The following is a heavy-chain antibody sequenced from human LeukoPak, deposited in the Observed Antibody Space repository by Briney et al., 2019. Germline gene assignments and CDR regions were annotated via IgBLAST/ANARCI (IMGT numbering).Heavy chain of an antibody. CDR2: IYYSGST. Sequence: PSETLSLTCTVSGGSISSSSYYWGWIRQPPGKGLEWIGSIYYSGSTYYNPSLKSRVTISVDTSKNQFSLKLSSATAADTAVYYCARAVGPGPRYYDYVWGSYRPHNWFDPWGQGTLVTVSS. J-gene: IGHJ5*02. D-gene: IGHD3-16*02. CDR1: GGSISSSSYY. CDR3: ARAVGPGPRYYDYVWGSYRPHNWFDP. V-gene: IGHV4-39*07.